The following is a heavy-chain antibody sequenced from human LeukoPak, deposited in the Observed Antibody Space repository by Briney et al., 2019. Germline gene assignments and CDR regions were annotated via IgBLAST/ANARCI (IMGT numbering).Heavy chain of an antibody. CDR3: ARSRYFGANAADGFDV. CDR2: IYYSGST. D-gene: IGHD4/OR15-4a*01. V-gene: IGHV4-59*08. J-gene: IGHJ3*01. CDR1: GGSISSYY. Sequence: SETLSLTCTVSGGSISSYYWSWIRQPPGKGLEWIGDIYYSGSTNYNPSLKSRITISVDTSKNQFSLKLNSVTAADTAVYYCARSRYFGANAADGFDVWGQGTMVTVSS.